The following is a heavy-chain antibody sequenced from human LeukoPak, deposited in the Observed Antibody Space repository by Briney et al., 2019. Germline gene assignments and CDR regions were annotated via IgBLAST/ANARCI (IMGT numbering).Heavy chain of an antibody. Sequence: ASVKESCKASGYTFTGYYIHWVRQAPGQGLEWMGWIYPYSGDTNYAQNFQGRVTMTRDTSISTAYMELSSLKSDDTAVYYCARDRNSGSSLDIWGQGTMLTVSS. J-gene: IGHJ3*02. CDR3: ARDRNSGSSLDI. CDR2: IYPYSGDT. D-gene: IGHD6-6*01. CDR1: GYTFTGYY. V-gene: IGHV1-2*02.